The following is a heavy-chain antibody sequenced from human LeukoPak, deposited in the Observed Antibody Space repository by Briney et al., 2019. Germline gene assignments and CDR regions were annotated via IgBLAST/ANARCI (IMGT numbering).Heavy chain of an antibody. V-gene: IGHV4-39*01. CDR3: ARLGRYDYVRFDP. CDR2: IYYSGST. CDR1: GGSISSSSYY. Sequence: SETLSLNCTVSGGSISSSSYYWGWIRQPPGKGLEWIGSIYYSGSTYYNPSLKSRVTISVDTSKNQFSLKLSSVTAADTAVYYCARLGRYDYVRFDPWGQGTLVTVSS. D-gene: IGHD3-16*01. J-gene: IGHJ5*02.